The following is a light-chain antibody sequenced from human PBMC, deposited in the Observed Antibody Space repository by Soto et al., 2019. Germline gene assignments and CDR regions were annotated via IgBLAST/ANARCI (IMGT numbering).Light chain of an antibody. CDR1: SSDVGGYNY. Sequence: QSVLTQPASVSGSPGQSITISCTGTSSDVGGYNYVSWYQQHPGKAPKLLIYDVSNRPSGASNRFSGSKSGNTASLTISGPRAEEEVDYCSGSYTGTTTFHYVFGTGTKVPVL. CDR2: DVS. CDR3: GSYTGTTTFHYV. V-gene: IGLV2-14*01. J-gene: IGLJ1*01.